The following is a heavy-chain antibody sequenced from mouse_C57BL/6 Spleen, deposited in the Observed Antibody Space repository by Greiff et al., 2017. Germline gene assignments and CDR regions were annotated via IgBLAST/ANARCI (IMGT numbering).Heavy chain of an antibody. D-gene: IGHD1-1*01. CDR3: TKYYYGSFDY. Sequence: QVQLKESGPGLVAPSQSLSITCTVSGFSLTSYGVSWVRQPQGKGLEWLGVICGDGSTNYHSALIARLSISEDNSKSQFILKLNILHTDDTATYYCTKYYYGSFDYWGQGTTLTVSS. V-gene: IGHV2-3*01. CDR1: GFSLTSYG. CDR2: ICGDGST. J-gene: IGHJ2*01.